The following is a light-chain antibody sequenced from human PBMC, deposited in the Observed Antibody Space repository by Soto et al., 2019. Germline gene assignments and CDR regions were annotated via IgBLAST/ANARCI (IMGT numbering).Light chain of an antibody. Sequence: DIGMTQSPATLSWSPGERATLSYMAIQSVSSNLAWYQQKPGQAPRLLIYGASTRATGTPARFSGSGSGTEFTLTISSLQSEDFAVYYCQQRSNWPQFTFGPGTKVDIK. CDR3: QQRSNWPQFT. J-gene: IGKJ3*01. CDR2: GAS. CDR1: QSVSSN. V-gene: IGKV3-15*01.